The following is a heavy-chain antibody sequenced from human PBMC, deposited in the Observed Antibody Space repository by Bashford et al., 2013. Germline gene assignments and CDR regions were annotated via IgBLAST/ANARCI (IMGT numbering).Heavy chain of an antibody. D-gene: IGHD2-2*01. Sequence: SETLSLTCAVYGGSFSGYYWSWIRQPPGKGLEWIGEINHSGSTNYNPSLKSRVTISVDTSKNQFSLKLSSVTAADTAVYYCARGYCSSTSCYKYNYYYYYGMDVWGQGTTVTVSS. V-gene: IGHV4-34*01. CDR2: INHSGST. CDR3: ARGYCSSTSCYKYNYYYYYGMDV. J-gene: IGHJ6*02. CDR1: GGSFSGYY.